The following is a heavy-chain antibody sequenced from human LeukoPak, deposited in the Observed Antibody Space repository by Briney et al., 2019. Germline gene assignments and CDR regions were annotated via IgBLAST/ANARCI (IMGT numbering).Heavy chain of an antibody. CDR2: ISSSSTYI. J-gene: IGHJ5*02. D-gene: IGHD5-18*01. V-gene: IGHV3-21*01. CDR1: GFTFSSYS. CDR3: ARGEDTAMVSGGYNWFDP. Sequence: GGSLRLSFAASGFTFSSYSMNWVRQAPGKGLEWVSSISSSSTYIYYADSVKGRFTISRDNAKNSLYLQMNSLRAEDTAVYYCARGEDTAMVSGGYNWFDPWGQGTLVTVSS.